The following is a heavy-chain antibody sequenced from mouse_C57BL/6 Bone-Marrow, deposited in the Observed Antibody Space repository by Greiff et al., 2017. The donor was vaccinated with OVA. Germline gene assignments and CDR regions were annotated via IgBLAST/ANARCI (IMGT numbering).Heavy chain of an antibody. Sequence: EVKLVESGGGLVKPGGSLKLSCAASGFTFSSYAMSWVRQTPEKRLEWVATISDGGSYTYYPDNVKGRFTISRDNAKNNLYLQMSHLKSEDTAMYYGARADWGGGYWYFGGWGTGTTVTVSS. CDR1: GFTFSSYA. CDR2: ISDGGSYT. J-gene: IGHJ1*03. V-gene: IGHV5-4*03. CDR3: ARADWGGGYWYFGG. D-gene: IGHD4-1*01.